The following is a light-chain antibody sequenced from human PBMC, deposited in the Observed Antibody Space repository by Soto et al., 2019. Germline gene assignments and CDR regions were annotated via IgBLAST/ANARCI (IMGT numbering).Light chain of an antibody. CDR2: DVS. CDR3: SSYTTNTIHVV. J-gene: IGLJ2*01. CDR1: VGGANS. Sequence: QSVLTQPASVSGSPGQSITISCTVGGANSVSWYQQHPGKAPKLLIYDVSNRPSGVSNRFSGSKSGNTASLTISGLQADDEADYYCSSYTTNTIHVVFGGGTKLNVL. V-gene: IGLV2-14*01.